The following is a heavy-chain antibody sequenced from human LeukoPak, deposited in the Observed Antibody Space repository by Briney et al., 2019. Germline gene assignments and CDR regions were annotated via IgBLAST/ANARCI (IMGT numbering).Heavy chain of an antibody. CDR3: ARRAGAYSHPYDY. V-gene: IGHV3-23*01. Sequence: GGSLRLSCAASGFTFSSYGMSWVRQVPGEGLEWVSAISGSGDGTYYADSVKGRFTISRDNSKNTLYLQMNSLRAEDTAVYYCARRAGAYSHPYDYWGQGTLVTVSS. CDR1: GFTFSSYG. D-gene: IGHD4/OR15-4a*01. CDR2: ISGSGDGT. J-gene: IGHJ4*02.